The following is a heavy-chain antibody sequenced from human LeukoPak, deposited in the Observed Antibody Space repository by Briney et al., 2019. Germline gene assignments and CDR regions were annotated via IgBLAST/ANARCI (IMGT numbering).Heavy chain of an antibody. J-gene: IGHJ6*03. D-gene: IGHD4-11*01. CDR3: ARRRGSNLGNYYYYYMDV. Sequence: SETLSLTCTVSGGSISSYYWSWIRQPPGKGLEWIGYIYTSGSTNYNPSLKSRVTISVDTSKNQFSLKLSSVTAADTAVYYCARRRGSNLGNYYYYYMDVWGKGTTVTVSS. CDR2: IYTSGST. CDR1: GGSISSYY. V-gene: IGHV4-4*09.